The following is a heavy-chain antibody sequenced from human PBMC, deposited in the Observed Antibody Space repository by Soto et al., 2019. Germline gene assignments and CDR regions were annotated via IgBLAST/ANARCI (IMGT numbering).Heavy chain of an antibody. J-gene: IGHJ6*03. Sequence: GESLKISCKGSGYSFTSYWIGWVRQMPGKGLEWMGIIYPGDSDTRYSPSFQGQVTISADKSISTAYLQWSSLKASDTAMYYCARQSGITGKGPRPDYYYMDVWGKGTTVTVSS. CDR3: ARQSGITGKGPRPDYYYMDV. V-gene: IGHV5-51*01. D-gene: IGHD1-20*01. CDR2: IYPGDSDT. CDR1: GYSFTSYW.